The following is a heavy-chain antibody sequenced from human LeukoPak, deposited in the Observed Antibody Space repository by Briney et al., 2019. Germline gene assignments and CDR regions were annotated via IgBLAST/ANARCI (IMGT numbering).Heavy chain of an antibody. CDR1: GFTVSNNF. CDR3: ARKAIDAFDI. J-gene: IGHJ3*02. Sequence: GGSLRLSCAASGFTVSNNFMSWVRQAPGKGLEWVSSISGSGDSTYYADSVKGRFTISRDNSKNTLYLQMNSLRAEDTAVYYCARKAIDAFDIWGQGTMVTVSS. D-gene: IGHD3-9*01. CDR2: ISGSGDST. V-gene: IGHV3-53*01.